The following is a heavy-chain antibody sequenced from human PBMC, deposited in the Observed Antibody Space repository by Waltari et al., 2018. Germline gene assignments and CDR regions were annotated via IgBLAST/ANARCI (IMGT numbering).Heavy chain of an antibody. CDR3: ARGARRTSVTTGWWYFDV. J-gene: IGHJ2*01. D-gene: IGHD4-17*01. Sequence: EVQLVESGGGLVQPGGSLRLSCAASGFTYRVYWMPWFRQAPGKGLVWVSRSNSDGSSTSYADSVKGRFTISKDNAKNTVYLQMNSLRAEDTAIYYCARGARRTSVTTGWWYFDVWGRGTLVTVSS. CDR2: SNSDGSST. V-gene: IGHV3-74*01. CDR1: GFTYRVYW.